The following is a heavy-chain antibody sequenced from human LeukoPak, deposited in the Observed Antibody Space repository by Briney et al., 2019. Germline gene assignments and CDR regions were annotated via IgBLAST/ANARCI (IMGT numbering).Heavy chain of an antibody. D-gene: IGHD6-13*01. CDR3: ARDHSSSWLRGLYIWFDP. CDR1: GYTFTGYY. Sequence: GASVKVSCKASGYTFTGYYMHWVRQAPGQGLERMGWINPNSGGTNYAQKFQGRVTMTRDTSISTAYMELSSLRSEDTAVYYCARDHSSSWLRGLYIWFDPWGQGTLVTVSS. CDR2: INPNSGGT. J-gene: IGHJ5*02. V-gene: IGHV1-2*02.